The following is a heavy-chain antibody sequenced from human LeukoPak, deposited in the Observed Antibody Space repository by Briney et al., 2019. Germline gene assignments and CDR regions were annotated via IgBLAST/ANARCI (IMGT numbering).Heavy chain of an antibody. D-gene: IGHD6-19*01. CDR3: ARDAFNSSGWRFDY. CDR1: GYTFTGYY. J-gene: IGHJ4*02. V-gene: IGHV1-2*02. CDR2: INPNSGGT. Sequence: ASVKVSCKASGYTFTGYYMHWVRPAPGQGLEWMGWINPNSGGTNYAQKFQGRVTMTRDTTISTAYMELSRLRSDDTAVYYCARDAFNSSGWRFDYWGQGTLVTVSS.